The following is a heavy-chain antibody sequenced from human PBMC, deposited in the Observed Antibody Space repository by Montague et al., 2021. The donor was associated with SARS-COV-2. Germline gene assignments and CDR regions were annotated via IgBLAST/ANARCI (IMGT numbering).Heavy chain of an antibody. Sequence: SLRLSCAASGFTFSNYEMSWVRQAPGKGLEWLSYIRSSGSTIYYADSVKGRFTISRDNAKNSLYLQMNSLRAEDTAVYYRARDTPYYYGSGSYYEPRRVFDAWGQGTLVPVSS. CDR1: GFTFSNYE. V-gene: IGHV3-48*03. D-gene: IGHD3-10*01. CDR3: ARDTPYYYGSGSYYEPRRVFDA. CDR2: IRSSGSTI. J-gene: IGHJ5*02.